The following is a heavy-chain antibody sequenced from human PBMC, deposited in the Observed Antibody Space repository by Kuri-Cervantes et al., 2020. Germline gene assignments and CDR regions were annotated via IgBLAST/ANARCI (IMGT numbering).Heavy chain of an antibody. V-gene: IGHV4-4*02. Sequence: SCAVSGGSISSSNWWSWVRQPPGKGLEWIGEIYHSGSTNYNPSLKSRVTISVDKSKNQFSLKLSSVTAADTAVYHCAGVTYSRSPRGAFDYWGQGTLVTVSS. CDR3: AGVTYSRSPRGAFDY. J-gene: IGHJ4*02. D-gene: IGHD6-6*01. CDR1: GGSISSSNW. CDR2: IYHSGST.